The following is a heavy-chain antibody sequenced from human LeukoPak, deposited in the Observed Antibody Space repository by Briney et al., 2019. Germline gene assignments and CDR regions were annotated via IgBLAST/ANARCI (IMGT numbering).Heavy chain of an antibody. CDR3: ARQAGDYVDY. CDR2: INHSGTT. CDR1: GGSFSGYY. J-gene: IGHJ4*02. Sequence: PSETLSLTCAVYGGSFSGYYWGWIRQSPGKGLEWTGEINHSGTTNYNPSLKSRVTISVDTPKNQLSLRLSSVTAADTAVYYCARQAGDYVDYWGQGTLVTVSS. V-gene: IGHV4-34*01.